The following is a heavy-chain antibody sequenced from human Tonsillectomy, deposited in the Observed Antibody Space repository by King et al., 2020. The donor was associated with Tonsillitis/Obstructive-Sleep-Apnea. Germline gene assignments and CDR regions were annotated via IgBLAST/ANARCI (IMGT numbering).Heavy chain of an antibody. J-gene: IGHJ4*02. CDR1: GYTFTKYG. Sequence: VQLVQSGTEVKKPGASVKVSCKASGYTFTKYGISWVRQAPGQGLEWMGWINSYNGNTNSAQKLQGRVTMTTDTSTTTAYMELRSLRSDDAAVYYCARGGDFWRGYYPDYWGQGTLVTVSS. CDR2: INSYNGNT. V-gene: IGHV1-18*01. CDR3: ARGGDFWRGYYPDY. D-gene: IGHD3-3*01.